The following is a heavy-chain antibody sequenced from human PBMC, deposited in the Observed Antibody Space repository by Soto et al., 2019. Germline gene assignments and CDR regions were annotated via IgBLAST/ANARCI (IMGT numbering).Heavy chain of an antibody. V-gene: IGHV4-39*01. CDR1: GGSISSSSYY. D-gene: IGHD3-9*01. CDR3: ARTYYDILTGYYLDY. J-gene: IGHJ4*02. CDR2: IYYSGST. Sequence: SETLSLTCTGSGGSISSSSYYWGWIRQPPGKGLEWIGSIYYSGSTYYNPSLKSRVTISVDTSKNQFSLKLSSVTAADTAVYYCARTYYDILTGYYLDYWGQGTLVTVS.